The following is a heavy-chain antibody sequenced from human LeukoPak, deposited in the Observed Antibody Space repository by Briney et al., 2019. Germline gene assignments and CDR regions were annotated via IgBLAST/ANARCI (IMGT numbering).Heavy chain of an antibody. Sequence: SETLSLTCTVSGGSISSYYWGWIRQPPGKGLEWIGYIYTSGSTNYNPSLKSRVTISVDTSKNQFSLKLSSVTAADTAVNYCARLHTDYGGNHDAFDIWGQGTMVTVSS. V-gene: IGHV4-4*09. J-gene: IGHJ3*02. D-gene: IGHD4-23*01. CDR2: IYTSGST. CDR3: ARLHTDYGGNHDAFDI. CDR1: GGSISSYY.